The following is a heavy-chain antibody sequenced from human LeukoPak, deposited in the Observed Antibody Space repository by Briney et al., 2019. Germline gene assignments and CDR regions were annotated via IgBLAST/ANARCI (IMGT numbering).Heavy chain of an antibody. CDR1: GFTFSSYA. V-gene: IGHV3-23*01. CDR3: AKVGCGGDCYLHYFDY. Sequence: PGGSLRLSCAASGFTFSSYAMSWVRQAPGKGLEWVSAISGSGGSTYYADSVKGRFTISRDNSKNTLYLQMNSLRAEDTAVYYCAKVGCGGDCYLHYFDYWGQGTLVTVSS. D-gene: IGHD2-21*02. CDR2: ISGSGGST. J-gene: IGHJ4*02.